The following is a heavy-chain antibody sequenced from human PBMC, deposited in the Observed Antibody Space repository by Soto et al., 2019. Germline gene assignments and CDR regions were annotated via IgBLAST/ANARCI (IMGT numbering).Heavy chain of an antibody. Sequence: EVQLVESGGGLVQPGRSLRLSCAASGFTFDDYAMHWVRQVPGKGLEWVSGINWNSGSIGYADSVKGRFAISRDNAKNSLHLQMNSLRAEDTAFYXCVKDESINWYSGHFRHWGQGTLVTVSS. CDR2: INWNSGSI. CDR3: VKDESINWYSGHFRH. J-gene: IGHJ1*01. D-gene: IGHD6-13*01. V-gene: IGHV3-9*01. CDR1: GFTFDDYA.